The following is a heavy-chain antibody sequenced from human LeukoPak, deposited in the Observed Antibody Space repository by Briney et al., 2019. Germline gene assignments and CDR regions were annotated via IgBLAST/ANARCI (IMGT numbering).Heavy chain of an antibody. CDR1: GYTLTSYY. Sequence: SVKLSCKASGYTLTSYYMHWVRQAPGQGLEWVGIINPTGGSTSHTHNFQGRVTLPRHTPTSTVYMELSSLRSEDTAVYYCARSITRITIFGVVSPCGYWGQGTLVTVSS. CDR3: ARSITRITIFGVVSPCGY. D-gene: IGHD3-3*01. J-gene: IGHJ4*02. CDR2: INPTGGST. V-gene: IGHV1-46*01.